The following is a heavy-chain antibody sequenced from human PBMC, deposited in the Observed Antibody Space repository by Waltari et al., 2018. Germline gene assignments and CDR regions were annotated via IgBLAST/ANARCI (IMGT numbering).Heavy chain of an antibody. V-gene: IGHV4-4*07. CDR3: ARISPYRDGYNPTNNYWYFDL. J-gene: IGHJ2*01. CDR1: GGSISSYY. D-gene: IGHD5-12*01. Sequence: QVQLQESGPGLVKPSETLSLTCTVPGGSISSYYWSWIRQPAGKGLEWIGRIYTSGSTNYNPSLKSRVTMSVDTSKNQFSLKLSSVTAADTAVYYCARISPYRDGYNPTNNYWYFDLWGRGTLVTVSS. CDR2: IYTSGST.